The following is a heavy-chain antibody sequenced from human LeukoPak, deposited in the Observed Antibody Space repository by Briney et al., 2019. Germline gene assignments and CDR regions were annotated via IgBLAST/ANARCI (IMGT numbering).Heavy chain of an antibody. D-gene: IGHD2-15*01. CDR2: IYTSGST. CDR3: ARDCSGGSCYSDDAFDI. J-gene: IGHJ3*02. V-gene: IGHV4-4*07. CDR1: GGSISSYY. Sequence: KPSETLSLTCTVSGGSISSYYWSWIRQPAGKGLEWIGRIYTSGSTNYNPSLKSRVTMSVDTSKNQSSLKLSSVTAADTAVYYCARDCSGGSCYSDDAFDIWGQGTMVTVSS.